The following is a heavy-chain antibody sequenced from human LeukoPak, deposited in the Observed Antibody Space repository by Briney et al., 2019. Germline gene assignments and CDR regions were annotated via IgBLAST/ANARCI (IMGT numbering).Heavy chain of an antibody. CDR3: ARGSGSYFEDAFDI. D-gene: IGHD1-26*01. V-gene: IGHV6-1*01. CDR2: TYYRSKWYK. CDR1: GDSVSSNSAA. J-gene: IGHJ3*02. Sequence: SQTLSLTCAISGDSVSSNSAAWNWISQSPSLGLEWLGRTYYRSKWYKDYAVSVKSRITINPDTSKNQFYLQLNSVTPEDTAVYYCARGSGSYFEDAFDIWGQGTMVTVSS.